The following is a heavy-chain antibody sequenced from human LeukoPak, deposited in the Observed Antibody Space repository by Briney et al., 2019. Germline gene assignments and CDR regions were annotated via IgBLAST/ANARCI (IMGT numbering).Heavy chain of an antibody. D-gene: IGHD4-17*01. J-gene: IGHJ6*02. V-gene: IGHV4-30-4*01. CDR3: ASRDGDPYYYYYGMDV. Sequence: SQTLSLTCTVSGGSISSGDYYWSWIRQPPGKGLEWIGEISHSGSTNYNPSLKSRVTISVDTSKNQFSLKLSSVTAADTAVYYCASRDGDPYYYYYGMDVWGQGTTVTVSS. CDR1: GGSISSGDYY. CDR2: ISHSGST.